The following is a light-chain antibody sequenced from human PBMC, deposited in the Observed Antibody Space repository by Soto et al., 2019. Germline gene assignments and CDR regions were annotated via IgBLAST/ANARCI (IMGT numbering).Light chain of an antibody. Sequence: EIVLTQSPATLSLSPGERATLSCGASQSVSSGYLAWYQQKPGLAPRLLIYDASSRATGIPDRFSGSGSGTDFTLTISRLEPEDFAVYYCQQYGNSPRTFGQGTKVDI. V-gene: IGKV3D-20*01. CDR1: QSVSSGY. J-gene: IGKJ1*01. CDR3: QQYGNSPRT. CDR2: DAS.